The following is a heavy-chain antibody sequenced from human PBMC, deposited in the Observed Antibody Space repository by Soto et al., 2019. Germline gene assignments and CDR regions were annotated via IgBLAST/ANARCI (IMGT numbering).Heavy chain of an antibody. CDR3: ARTPHKLYCSGGSCYSLEYVY. D-gene: IGHD2-15*01. CDR2: IYYSGST. CDR1: GGSISSGGYY. V-gene: IGHV4-39*01. Sequence: SETLSLTCTVSGGSISSGGYYWGWIRQPPWKGLEWIGSIYYSGSTYYNPSLKSRVTISVDTSKNQFSLKLSSVTAADTAVYYCARTPHKLYCSGGSCYSLEYVYWGQGTLVTVSS. J-gene: IGHJ4*02.